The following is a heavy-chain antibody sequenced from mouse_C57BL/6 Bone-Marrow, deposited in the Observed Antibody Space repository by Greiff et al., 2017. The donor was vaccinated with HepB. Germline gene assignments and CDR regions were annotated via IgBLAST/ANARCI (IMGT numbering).Heavy chain of an antibody. CDR2: IWWDDDK. CDR1: GFSLSTFGMG. D-gene: IGHD1-1*01. CDR3: GPYYYGSSFFAY. Sequence: QVTLKVSGPGILQPSQTLSLTCSFSGFSLSTFGMGVGWIRQPSGKGLEWLAHIWWDDDKYYNPALKRRLTISKDTSKNQVFLKIANVDTADTATYYCGPYYYGSSFFAYWGQGTLVTVSA. J-gene: IGHJ3*01. V-gene: IGHV8-8*01.